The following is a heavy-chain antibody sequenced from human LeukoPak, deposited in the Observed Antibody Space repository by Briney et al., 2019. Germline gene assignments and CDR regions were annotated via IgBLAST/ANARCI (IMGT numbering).Heavy chain of an antibody. CDR2: IYHSGST. Sequence: SETLSLTCAVSGGSISSSNWWSWVRQPPGKGLEWIGEIYHSGSTNYNPSLKSRVTISVDKSKNQFSLKLSSVTAADTAVYYCARGQWGYSGYDKSIDYWGQGTLVTVSS. J-gene: IGHJ4*02. CDR1: GGSISSSNW. CDR3: ARGQWGYSGYDKSIDY. D-gene: IGHD5-12*01. V-gene: IGHV4-4*02.